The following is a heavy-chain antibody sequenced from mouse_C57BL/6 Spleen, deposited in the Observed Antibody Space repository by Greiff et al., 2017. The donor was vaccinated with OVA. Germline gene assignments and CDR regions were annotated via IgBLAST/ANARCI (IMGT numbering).Heavy chain of an antibody. CDR3: ARKDGDHFAY. V-gene: IGHV5-17*01. CDR1: GFTFSDYG. J-gene: IGHJ3*01. D-gene: IGHD2-13*01. CDR2: ISSGSSTN. Sequence: EVQRVESGGGLVKPGGSLKLSCAASGFTFSDYGMHWVRQAPEKGLEWVAYISSGSSTNYYADTVKGRFTIARDNAKNTLFLQMTSLRSEDTAMYYCARKDGDHFAYWGQGTLVTVSA.